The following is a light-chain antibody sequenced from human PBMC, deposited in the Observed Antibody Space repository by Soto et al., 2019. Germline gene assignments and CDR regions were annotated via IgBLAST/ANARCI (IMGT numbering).Light chain of an antibody. V-gene: IGKV1-39*01. Sequence: DIQMNQSPSSLSASIGDRITITCRASQSISTYLNWYQQKPGKTPRLLIYGASTLQNGVPSRFSGSGSATDYTLTISSLQPEDFATYYCQQSFITPPLTFGGGTKVEMK. CDR1: QSISTY. CDR2: GAS. CDR3: QQSFITPPLT. J-gene: IGKJ4*01.